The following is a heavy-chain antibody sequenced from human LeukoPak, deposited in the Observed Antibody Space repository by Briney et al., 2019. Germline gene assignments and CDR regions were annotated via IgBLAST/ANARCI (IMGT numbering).Heavy chain of an antibody. CDR3: ASFGSSGWYLCAFDI. Sequence: SGTLSLTCAVSGGCISRSNWWGWVRQPPGKGLEWVGEGYHSGSTNYNPSLKSRVTISVDKSKNQFSLKLSSVTAADTAVYYCASFGSSGWYLCAFDIWGQGTMVTVSS. D-gene: IGHD6-19*01. V-gene: IGHV4-4*02. CDR1: GGCISRSNW. CDR2: GYHSGST. J-gene: IGHJ3*02.